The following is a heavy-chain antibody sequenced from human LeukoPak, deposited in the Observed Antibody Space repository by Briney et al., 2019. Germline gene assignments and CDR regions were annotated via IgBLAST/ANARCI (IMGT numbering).Heavy chain of an antibody. CDR3: ARGRSEHYPTDY. CDR1: GFTFRSYA. CDR2: ISFDGNVK. Sequence: GGSLRLSCAASGFTFRSYAIRGVRQAPGKGLEWVTFISFDGNVKYYADSLKGRFIISRDNSKNTVSLQMNSLRGEDTAVYYCARGRSEHYPTDYWGQGTLVTVSS. V-gene: IGHV3-30-3*01. J-gene: IGHJ4*02. D-gene: IGHD3-3*02.